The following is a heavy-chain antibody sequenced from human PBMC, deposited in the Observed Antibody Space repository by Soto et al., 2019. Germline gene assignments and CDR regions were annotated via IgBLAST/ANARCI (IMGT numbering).Heavy chain of an antibody. D-gene: IGHD6-13*01. CDR1: GFTIDDYA. Sequence: EVQLVESGGGLVQPGRSLRLSCAVSGFTIDDYAMHWVRQAPGKGLEWVSGISWNSVNIGYADSVKGRFTISRDNARNSLYLQMSSLRVEDTALYDCAKAGITAAGGIYYYYYMDVWGKGTTVTVSS. CDR3: AKAGITAAGGIYYYYYMDV. CDR2: ISWNSVNI. J-gene: IGHJ6*03. V-gene: IGHV3-9*01.